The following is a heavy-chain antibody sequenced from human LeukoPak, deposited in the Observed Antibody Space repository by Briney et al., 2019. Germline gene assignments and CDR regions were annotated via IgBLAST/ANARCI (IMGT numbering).Heavy chain of an antibody. CDR1: GFTFSNYA. D-gene: IGHD6-13*01. J-gene: IGHJ2*01. Sequence: PGGSLRLSCAASGFTFSNYAMNWVRQAPGKGLVWVSAISGSGGNTYSADSVKGRFTISRDNSRNTLYLQMNTLRAEDTAVYYCAKAIAAPVWYFDLWGRGTLVTVSS. CDR2: ISGSGGNT. CDR3: AKAIAAPVWYFDL. V-gene: IGHV3-23*01.